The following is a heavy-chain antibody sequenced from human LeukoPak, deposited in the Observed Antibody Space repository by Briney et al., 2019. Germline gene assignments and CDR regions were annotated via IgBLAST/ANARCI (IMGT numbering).Heavy chain of an antibody. CDR3: ARSMVRGVVPYYGMDV. CDR1: GYTYTGYY. V-gene: IGHV1-2*04. Sequence: ASVKVSCKASGYTYTGYYMHWVRQAPGQGLEWMGWINPNSGGTNYAQKFQGWVTMTRATSISTAYMELSRLRSDDTAVYYCARSMVRGVVPYYGMDVWGKGTTVTVSS. J-gene: IGHJ6*04. CDR2: INPNSGGT. D-gene: IGHD3-10*01.